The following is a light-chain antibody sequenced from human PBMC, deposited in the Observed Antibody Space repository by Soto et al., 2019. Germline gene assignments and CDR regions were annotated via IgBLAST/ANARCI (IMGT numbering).Light chain of an antibody. J-gene: IGKJ1*01. Sequence: DIQMIQSPPSLSASVGERATITCQASQEISNYLNWYQQKPGKAPKLLIYDASNLERGVPSRFSGRGSGTDFTFTISSLQPEDFATYYCQQYDHLPRTFGRGTKVEIK. CDR3: QQYDHLPRT. CDR1: QEISNY. V-gene: IGKV1-33*01. CDR2: DAS.